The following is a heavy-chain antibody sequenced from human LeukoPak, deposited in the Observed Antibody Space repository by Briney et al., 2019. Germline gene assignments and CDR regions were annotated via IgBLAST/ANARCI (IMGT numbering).Heavy chain of an antibody. CDR2: INPNRGGT. Sequence: ASVKVSCKASVYTFSAYYLHWVRQAPGQGPEWMGWINPNRGGTNYAQKFQGRVTMTRDTSISTAYMELSRLRSDDTAEYYCARALYYDSSGYYSSSYYYFQHWGQGTLVTVSS. D-gene: IGHD3-22*01. CDR3: ARALYYDSSGYYSSSYYYFQH. V-gene: IGHV1-2*02. CDR1: VYTFSAYY. J-gene: IGHJ1*01.